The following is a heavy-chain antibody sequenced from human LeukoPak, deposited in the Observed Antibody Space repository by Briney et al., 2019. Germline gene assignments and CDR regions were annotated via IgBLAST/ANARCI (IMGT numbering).Heavy chain of an antibody. V-gene: IGHV4-59*01. CDR2: IYYSEST. CDR1: GGSISSYY. J-gene: IGHJ4*02. Sequence: PSETLSLTCSVSGGSISSYYWSWIRQPPGKGLEWIGYIYYSESTNYNPSLKSRITISVDTSKNQFSLKLSSVTAADTAVYYCARDSRVPDGYNHFFDYWGQGTLVTVSS. D-gene: IGHD5-24*01. CDR3: ARDSRVPDGYNHFFDY.